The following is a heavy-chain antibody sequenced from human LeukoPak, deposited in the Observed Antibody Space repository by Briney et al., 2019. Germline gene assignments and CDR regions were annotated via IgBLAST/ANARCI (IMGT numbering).Heavy chain of an antibody. V-gene: IGHV3-48*04. CDR1: GFTFSNFG. Sequence: GGSLRLSCAASGFTFSNFGMNWVRQAPGMGLEWISYISSSSYTIYYADSVKGRFTISRDNARNSLYLQMNSLRAEDTAVYYCARQRFLESPGEWFDPWGQGTLVTVSS. CDR3: ARQRFLESPGEWFDP. CDR2: ISSSSYTI. J-gene: IGHJ5*02. D-gene: IGHD3-3*01.